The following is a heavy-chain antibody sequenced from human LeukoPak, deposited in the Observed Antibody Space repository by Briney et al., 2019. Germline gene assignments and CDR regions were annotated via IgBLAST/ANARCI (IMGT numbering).Heavy chain of an antibody. D-gene: IGHD3-16*01. Sequence: GRSLRLSCAASGFTFSSYAMHWLRQAPGKGLAWVALISYDGSNKYYADSVKGRFTISRDNSKNTLYLQMNSLRTEDTAVYYCAKVGDNWDFDYWGQRTLVSVSS. CDR1: GFTFSSYA. J-gene: IGHJ4*02. CDR3: AKVGDNWDFDY. V-gene: IGHV3-30*18. CDR2: ISYDGSNK.